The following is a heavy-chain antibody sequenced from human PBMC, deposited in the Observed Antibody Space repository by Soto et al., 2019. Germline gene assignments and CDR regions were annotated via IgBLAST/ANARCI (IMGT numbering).Heavy chain of an antibody. D-gene: IGHD2-2*01. Sequence: ASVKVSCKASGYTFTSYGISWVRQAPGQGLEWMGWISAYNGNTNYAQKLQGRVTMTTDTSTSTAYMELRSLRSDDTAVYYCARLLFDEYDIVVVPAAIIPPLFDYWGQGTLVTVSS. V-gene: IGHV1-18*01. CDR1: GYTFTSYG. CDR3: ARLLFDEYDIVVVPAAIIPPLFDY. CDR2: ISAYNGNT. J-gene: IGHJ4*02.